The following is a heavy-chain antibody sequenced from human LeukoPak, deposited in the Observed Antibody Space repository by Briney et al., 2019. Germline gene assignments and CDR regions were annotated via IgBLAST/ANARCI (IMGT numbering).Heavy chain of an antibody. D-gene: IGHD1-7*01. J-gene: IGHJ4*02. CDR3: VRVGNYREFDY. CDR2: ISTNGDAT. V-gene: IGHV3-64*01. CDR1: GFTFSNYA. Sequence: PGGSLRLSCAASGFTFSNYALHWVRQAPGKGLEYVSAISTNGDATFYANSVKGRFTISRDNSKNTLYLQMGSLRAEDMAVYYRVRVGNYREFDYWGQGTLVTVSS.